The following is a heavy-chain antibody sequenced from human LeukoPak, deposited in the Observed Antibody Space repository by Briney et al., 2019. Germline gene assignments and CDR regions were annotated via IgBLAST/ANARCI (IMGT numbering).Heavy chain of an antibody. CDR3: AKARSTYCSGGGCYSCGLDS. CDR1: EFTFNRYA. J-gene: IGHJ4*02. V-gene: IGHV3-23*01. D-gene: IGHD2-15*01. Sequence: GGSLRLSCAASEFTFNRYAMTWVRQAPGKGLEWVSSISGSGGSTYYADSVKGRFTISRDNSKNTMYLQMNSLRADDTAVYYCAKARSTYCSGGGCYSCGLDSWGQGTLVTVSS. CDR2: ISGSGGST.